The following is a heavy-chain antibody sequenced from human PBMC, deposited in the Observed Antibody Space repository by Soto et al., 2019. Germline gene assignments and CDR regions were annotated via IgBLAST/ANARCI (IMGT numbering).Heavy chain of an antibody. CDR3: ARDGYMSYFDF. Sequence: GGSLRLSCAASGFTFSSYSMNWVRQAPGKGLEWVSYISSSSNTINYADSVKGRFTIFRDTVKNSLYLQMNSLRAEDTAVYYCARDGYMSYFDFWGQGTLVTVSS. V-gene: IGHV3-48*01. J-gene: IGHJ4*02. CDR1: GFTFSSYS. D-gene: IGHD5-18*01. CDR2: ISSSSNTI.